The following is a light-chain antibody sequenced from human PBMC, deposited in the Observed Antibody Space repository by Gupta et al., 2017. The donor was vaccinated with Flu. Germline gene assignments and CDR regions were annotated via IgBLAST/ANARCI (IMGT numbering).Light chain of an antibody. Sequence: ITISCTGTSSDIGAYNYVSWYQQYPGKVPKLMISEVTSRPSGVSNRFSGSKSGNSASLTISGLLAEDEADYYCSSYTTSATLVFGTGTRVTVL. CDR2: EVT. CDR1: SSDIGAYNY. CDR3: SSYTTSATLV. V-gene: IGLV2-14*01. J-gene: IGLJ1*01.